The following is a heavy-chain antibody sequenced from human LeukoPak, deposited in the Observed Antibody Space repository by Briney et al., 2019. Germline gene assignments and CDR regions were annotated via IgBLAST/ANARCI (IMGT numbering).Heavy chain of an antibody. CDR3: ARVHQGEYYYYYMDV. CDR1: GDSISSSSYY. J-gene: IGHJ6*03. V-gene: IGHV4-39*07. Sequence: SETLSLTCTVSGDSISSSSYYWGWIRQPPGKRLEWIGTIYYSGSTNYNPSLKSRVTISIDTSKNQFSLKLSSVTAADTAVYYCARVHQGEYYYYYMDVWGKGTTVTVSS. CDR2: IYYSGST. D-gene: IGHD3-10*01.